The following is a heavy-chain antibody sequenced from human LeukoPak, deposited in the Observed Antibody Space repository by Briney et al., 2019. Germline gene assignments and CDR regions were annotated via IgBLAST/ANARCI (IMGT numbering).Heavy chain of an antibody. Sequence: GGSLRLSCAASGFTFSNFEMNWVRQAPGKGLEWDSYISSSGSTKYYADSVKGRFTISRDNAKNSLYPQMNSLRAEDTAVYYCARIFSGGPTGHSFDIWGQGTMVTVSS. CDR3: ARIFSGGPTGHSFDI. D-gene: IGHD2-15*01. CDR1: GFTFSNFE. V-gene: IGHV3-48*03. CDR2: ISSSGSTK. J-gene: IGHJ3*02.